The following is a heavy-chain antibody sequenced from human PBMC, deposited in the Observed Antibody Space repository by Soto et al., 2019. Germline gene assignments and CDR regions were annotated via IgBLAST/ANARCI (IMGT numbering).Heavy chain of an antibody. CDR3: ARDGLLLHYDILTGYYNVEKYYYMDV. D-gene: IGHD3-9*01. V-gene: IGHV3-11*01. CDR1: GFTLSDYY. CDR2: ISSSSATV. J-gene: IGHJ6*03. Sequence: GGSLRLSCAASGFTLSDYYMSWVRQAPGKGLEWLSYISSSSATVYYVDSVKGRFTTSRDNAKNSLYLQMDSLRVEDTAVYYCARDGLLLHYDILTGYYNVEKYYYMDVWGKGTTVTVSS.